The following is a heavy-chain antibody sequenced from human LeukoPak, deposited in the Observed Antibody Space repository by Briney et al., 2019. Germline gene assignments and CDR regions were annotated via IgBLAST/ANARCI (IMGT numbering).Heavy chain of an antibody. V-gene: IGHV3-64*01. CDR1: GFTFSNHP. J-gene: IGHJ4*02. Sequence: GGSLRLSCAASGFTFSNHPMHWVRQAPGKGLESVSVISPDGASTHYANSVKGRFTISRDNSKNTLHLQMGSLRVEDMAVYYCARESIGNYDYWGQGTLVTVSS. CDR3: ARESIGNYDY. D-gene: IGHD4-11*01. CDR2: ISPDGAST.